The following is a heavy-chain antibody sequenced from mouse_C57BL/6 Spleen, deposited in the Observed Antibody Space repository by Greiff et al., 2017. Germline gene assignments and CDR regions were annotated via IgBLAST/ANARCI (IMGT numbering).Heavy chain of an antibody. CDR3: ARETAQAPFAY. J-gene: IGHJ3*01. CDR2: IYPGSGST. CDR1: GYTFTSYW. V-gene: IGHV1-55*01. Sequence: VKLQQSGAELVKPGASVKMSCKASGYTFTSYWITWVKQRPGQGLEWIGDIYPGSGSTNYNEKFKSKATLTVDTSSSTAYMQLSSLTSEDSAVXYCARETAQAPFAYWGQGTLVTVSA. D-gene: IGHD3-2*02.